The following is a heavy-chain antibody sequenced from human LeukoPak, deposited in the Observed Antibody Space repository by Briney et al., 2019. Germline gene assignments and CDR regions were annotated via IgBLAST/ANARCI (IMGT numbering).Heavy chain of an antibody. CDR3: ARDSLYSSGYLDY. J-gene: IGHJ4*02. CDR1: GFTFSDYY. Sequence: PGGSLRLSCAASGFTFSDYYMSWLRQAPGKGLEWVSYISSSGSTIYYADSVKGRFTISRDNAKNSLYLQMNSLRAEDTAVYYCARDSLYSSGYLDYWGQGTLVTVSS. CDR2: ISSSGSTI. D-gene: IGHD6-19*01. V-gene: IGHV3-11*01.